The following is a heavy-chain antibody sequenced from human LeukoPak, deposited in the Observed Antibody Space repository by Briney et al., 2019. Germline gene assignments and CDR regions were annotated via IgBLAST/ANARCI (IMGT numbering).Heavy chain of an antibody. Sequence: ASVKVSCKASGYTFTSYDINWVRQAPGQGLEWMGWINPNSGGTNYAQKFQGRVTMTRDTSISTAYMELSRLRSDDTAVYYCARGLYSGSPWYFDYWGQGTLVTVSS. CDR3: ARGLYSGSPWYFDY. V-gene: IGHV1-2*02. J-gene: IGHJ4*02. D-gene: IGHD1-26*01. CDR2: INPNSGGT. CDR1: GYTFTSYD.